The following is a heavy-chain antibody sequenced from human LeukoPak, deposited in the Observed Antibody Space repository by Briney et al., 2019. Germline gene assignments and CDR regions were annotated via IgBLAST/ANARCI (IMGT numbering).Heavy chain of an antibody. J-gene: IGHJ6*02. D-gene: IGHD2-2*01. Sequence: GESLKISCKGSGYSFTSYWIGWVRQMPGKGLEWMGIIYPGDSDTRYSPSFQGQVTISADKSISTAYLQWSSLKASDTAMYYCARQVCSSTSCYVYYYYGMDVWGQGTTVTVSS. CDR3: ARQVCSSTSCYVYYYYGMDV. CDR2: IYPGDSDT. CDR1: GYSFTSYW. V-gene: IGHV5-51*01.